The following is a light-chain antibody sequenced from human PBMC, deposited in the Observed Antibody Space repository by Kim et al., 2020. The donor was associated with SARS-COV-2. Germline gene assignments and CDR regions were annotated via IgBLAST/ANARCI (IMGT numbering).Light chain of an antibody. V-gene: IGKV3-20*01. CDR1: QSVSSSY. J-gene: IGKJ4*01. CDR3: QQYGSSPLT. Sequence: LSPGERATLSCRASQSVSSSYLAWYQQKPGQAPRLLIYGASSRATGIPDRFSGSGSGTDFTLTISRLEPEDFAVYYCQQYGSSPLTFGGGTKVEIK. CDR2: GAS.